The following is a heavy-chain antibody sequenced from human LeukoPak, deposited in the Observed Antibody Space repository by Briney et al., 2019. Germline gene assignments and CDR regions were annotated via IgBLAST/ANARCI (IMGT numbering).Heavy chain of an antibody. V-gene: IGHV4-59*01. CDR1: GFTFSSYA. D-gene: IGHD3-10*01. CDR3: ARGYYYGSGSYYNGDYFDS. Sequence: GSLRLSCAASGFTFSSYAMSWIRQPPGKGLGWIGNVFYSGSTNYNPSLKSRVSISVDTSKNQFSLKLSSVTAADTALYYCARGYYYGSGSYYNGDYFDSWGQGTLVTVSS. J-gene: IGHJ4*02. CDR2: VFYSGST.